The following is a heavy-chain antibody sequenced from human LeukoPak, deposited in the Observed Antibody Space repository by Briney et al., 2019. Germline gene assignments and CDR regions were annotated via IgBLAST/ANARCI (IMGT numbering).Heavy chain of an antibody. CDR1: GFTFSSYS. J-gene: IGHJ6*02. CDR3: ARVDCSSTSCYFYYYGMDV. Sequence: GGSLRLSCAASGFTFSSYSMNWVRQAPGKGLEWVSSISSSSDYISYANSVKGRFTISRDNAKDSLYLQMNSLRAEDTAVYYCARVDCSSTSCYFYYYGMDVWGQGTTVTVSS. V-gene: IGHV3-21*01. CDR2: ISSSSDYI. D-gene: IGHD2-2*01.